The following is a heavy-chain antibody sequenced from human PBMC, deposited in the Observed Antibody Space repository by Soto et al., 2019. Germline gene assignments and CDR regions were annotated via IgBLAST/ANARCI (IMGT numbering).Heavy chain of an antibody. J-gene: IGHJ4*02. D-gene: IGHD4-17*01. V-gene: IGHV3-33*01. CDR1: GFAFSSYG. CDR3: ARDGATVTTIVYYFDY. CDR2: IWYDGSNK. Sequence: TGGSLRLSCAASGFAFSSYGMHWVRQAPGKGLEWVAVIWYDGSNKYYADSVKGRFTISRDNSKNTLYLQMNSLRAEDTAVYYCARDGATVTTIVYYFDYWGQGTLVTVSS.